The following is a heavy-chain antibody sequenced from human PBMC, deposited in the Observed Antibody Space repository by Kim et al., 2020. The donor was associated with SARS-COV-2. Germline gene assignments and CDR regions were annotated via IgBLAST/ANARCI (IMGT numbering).Heavy chain of an antibody. D-gene: IGHD2-15*01. CDR1: GFTFSSYG. CDR2: ISYDGSNK. J-gene: IGHJ6*02. Sequence: GGSLRLSCAASGFTFSSYGMHWVRQAPGKGLEWVAVISYDGSNKYYADSVKGRFTISRDNSKNTLYLQMNSLRAEDTAVYYCAKDLNFGDCSGGSCYVPYYYYGMDVWGQGTTVTVSS. CDR3: AKDLNFGDCSGGSCYVPYYYYGMDV. V-gene: IGHV3-30*18.